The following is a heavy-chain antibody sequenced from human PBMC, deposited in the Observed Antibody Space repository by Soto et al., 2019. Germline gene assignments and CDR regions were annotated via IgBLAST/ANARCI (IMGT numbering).Heavy chain of an antibody. CDR1: GLTFSNYA. D-gene: IGHD2-2*01. CDR2: ISGSGGSS. Sequence: EVDLLESGGGLVQPGGSLRLSCAASGLTFSNYAMSWVRQAPGKGLQWVSAISGSGGSSYYADSVKGRFTISRDNSKNTLYLQLNSLRAEDTAVYYCAKDIADIVVIPASISAYYALHVWGQGTTVTVSS. CDR3: AKDIADIVVIPASISAYYALHV. V-gene: IGHV3-23*01. J-gene: IGHJ6*02.